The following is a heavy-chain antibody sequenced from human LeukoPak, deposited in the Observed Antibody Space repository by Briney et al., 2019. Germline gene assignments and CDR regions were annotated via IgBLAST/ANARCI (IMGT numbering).Heavy chain of an antibody. CDR3: AELGITMIGGV. Sequence: GGSLRLSCAASGFTFSSYEMNWVRQAPGKWLEWVSYISSSGSTIYYADSVKGRITISRDNAKNSLYLQMNSLRAEDTAVYYCAELGITMIGGVWGKGTTVTISS. CDR2: ISSSGSTI. J-gene: IGHJ6*04. D-gene: IGHD3-10*02. V-gene: IGHV3-48*03. CDR1: GFTFSSYE.